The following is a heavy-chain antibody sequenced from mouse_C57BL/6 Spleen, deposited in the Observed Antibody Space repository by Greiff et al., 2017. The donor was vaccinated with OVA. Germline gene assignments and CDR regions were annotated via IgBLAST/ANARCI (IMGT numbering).Heavy chain of an antibody. V-gene: IGHV1-4*01. CDR3: ARSDSSGYDYFDY. CDR1: GYTFTSYT. J-gene: IGHJ2*01. CDR2: INPSSGYT. Sequence: QVQLKESGAELARPGASVKMSCKASGYTFTSYTMHWVKQRPGQGLEWIGYINPSSGYTKYNQKFKDKATLTADKSSSTAYMQLSSLTSEDSAVYYCARSDSSGYDYFDYWGQGTTLTVSS. D-gene: IGHD3-2*02.